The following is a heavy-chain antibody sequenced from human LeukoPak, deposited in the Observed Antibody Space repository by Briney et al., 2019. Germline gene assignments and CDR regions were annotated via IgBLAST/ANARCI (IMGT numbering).Heavy chain of an antibody. Sequence: GGSLRLSCVDFGFTFNKYWMSWVRQAPGKGLEWLVNIDQDGSETYYVPSVKGRFTISRDNAKNSVYLQMNSLRGEDTAVYFCARGLATAAAYWGQGTLVIVSS. V-gene: IGHV3-7*01. J-gene: IGHJ4*02. CDR3: ARGLATAAAY. D-gene: IGHD6-13*01. CDR1: GFTFNKYW. CDR2: IDQDGSET.